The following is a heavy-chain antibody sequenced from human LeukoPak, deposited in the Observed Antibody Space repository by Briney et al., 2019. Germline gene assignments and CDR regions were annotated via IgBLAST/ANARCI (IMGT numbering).Heavy chain of an antibody. J-gene: IGHJ4*02. V-gene: IGHV4-34*01. CDR3: ARLRQWLVQNFDY. CDR2: INHSGST. CDR1: GGSFSGYY. Sequence: SETLSLTCAVYGGSFSGYYWSWIRQPPGKGLEWIGEINHSGSTNYNPSLKSRVTISVDTSKNQFSLKLSSVTAADTAVYYCARLRQWLVQNFDYWGQGTLVTVSS. D-gene: IGHD6-19*01.